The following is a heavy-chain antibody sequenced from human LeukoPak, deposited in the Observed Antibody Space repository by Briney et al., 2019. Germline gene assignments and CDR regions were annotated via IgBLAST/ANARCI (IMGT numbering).Heavy chain of an antibody. CDR1: GFTFSTYT. V-gene: IGHV3-15*01. D-gene: IGHD1-14*01. J-gene: IGHJ4*02. CDR3: NKYRGLFDY. Sequence: GGSVRLSCAASGFTFSTYTMNWVRQAPGGGLECLGRIKRNTDDRTPDYAADAKGTFTISRDDSKNTLYLQMNSLKTEDTGVYYCNKYRGLFDYWGQGTLVTVSS. CDR2: IKRNTDDRTP.